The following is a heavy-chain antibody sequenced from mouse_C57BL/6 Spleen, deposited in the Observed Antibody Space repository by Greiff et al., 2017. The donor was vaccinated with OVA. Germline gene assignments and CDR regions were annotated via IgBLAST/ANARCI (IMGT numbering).Heavy chain of an antibody. Sequence: EVKLVESGPGLVKPSQSLSLTCSVTGYSITSGYYWNWIRQFPGNKLEWMGYISYDGSNNYNPSLKNRISITRDTSKNQFFLKLNSVTTEDTATYYCAREIYYGNWAWFAYWGQGTLVTVSA. V-gene: IGHV3-6*01. J-gene: IGHJ3*01. CDR1: GYSITSGYY. CDR3: AREIYYGNWAWFAY. CDR2: ISYDGSN. D-gene: IGHD2-1*01.